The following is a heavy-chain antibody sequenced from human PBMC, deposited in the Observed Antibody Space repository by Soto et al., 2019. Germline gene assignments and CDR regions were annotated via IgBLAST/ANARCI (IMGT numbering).Heavy chain of an antibody. Sequence: EVLLVESGGGLGKPGGSLRLSCAASGFNLSHPWMTWVRQDPGKGLVWVSRINSKGSRTDYADFVKGRFTISRDSARNTVYLQMNNLRAEDTTVYYCARENWGIENWGQGQLVTVSS. D-gene: IGHD7-27*01. CDR2: INSKGSRT. J-gene: IGHJ4*02. CDR3: ARENWGIEN. V-gene: IGHV3-74*01. CDR1: GFNLSHPW.